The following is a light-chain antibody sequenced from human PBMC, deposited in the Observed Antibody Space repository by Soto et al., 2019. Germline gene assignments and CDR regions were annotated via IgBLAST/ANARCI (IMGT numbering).Light chain of an antibody. CDR3: QQRSNWPPVIT. V-gene: IGKV3-11*01. J-gene: IGKJ5*01. CDR2: DAS. CDR1: QSFSSY. Sequence: EIVLTQSPATLSLSPGERATLSCRASQSFSSYLAWYQQKPGQAPRLLIYDASKRATGIPARFSGRGSGTECTLTISSLEPEDFAVYYCQQRSNWPPVITFGQGTRLEIK.